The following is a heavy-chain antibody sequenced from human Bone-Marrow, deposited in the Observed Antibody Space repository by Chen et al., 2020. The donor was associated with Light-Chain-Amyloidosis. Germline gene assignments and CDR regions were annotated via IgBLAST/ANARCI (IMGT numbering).Heavy chain of an antibody. V-gene: IGHV1-2*06. CDR3: ARDRGYDILPCYAFDI. Sequence: QVQLVQSGAEVKKPGASVKVSCKASGYTFTGYYMHWVRQAPGQGLEWMGRINPHSGGTNYAQKFQGRVTMTRDPSISTAYMELSRLRSDDTAVYYCARDRGYDILPCYAFDIWGQGTMVTVSS. J-gene: IGHJ3*02. CDR2: INPHSGGT. D-gene: IGHD3-9*01. CDR1: GYTFTGYY.